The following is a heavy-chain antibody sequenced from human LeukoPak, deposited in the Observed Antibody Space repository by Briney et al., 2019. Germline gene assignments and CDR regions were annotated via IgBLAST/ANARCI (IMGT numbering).Heavy chain of an antibody. CDR3: ARDIGDRPMYRGSYYAGPLDY. D-gene: IGHD1-26*01. CDR2: ISSSSSTI. J-gene: IGHJ4*02. CDR1: GFTFSSYS. Sequence: GGSLRLSCAASGFTFSSYSMNWVRQAPGKGLEWLSYISSSSSTIYYADSVKGRFTISRDNSKNTLYLQMNSLRADDTAVYYCARDIGDRPMYRGSYYAGPLDYWAQETLVTVSS. V-gene: IGHV3-48*01.